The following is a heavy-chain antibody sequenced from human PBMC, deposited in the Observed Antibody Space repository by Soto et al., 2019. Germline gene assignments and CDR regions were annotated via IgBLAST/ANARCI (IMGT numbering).Heavy chain of an antibody. J-gene: IGHJ5*02. CDR1: GFTFSSYS. Sequence: EVQLVESGGGLVQPGGSLRLSCAASGFTFSSYSMNWVRQAPGKGLEWVSYISSSSSTIYYADSVKGRFTISRDNAKNSRYLQMNSLRAEDTAVYYCATEEGLITWFDPWGQGTLVTVST. CDR2: ISSSSSTI. V-gene: IGHV3-48*01. CDR3: ATEEGLITWFDP. D-gene: IGHD2-8*01.